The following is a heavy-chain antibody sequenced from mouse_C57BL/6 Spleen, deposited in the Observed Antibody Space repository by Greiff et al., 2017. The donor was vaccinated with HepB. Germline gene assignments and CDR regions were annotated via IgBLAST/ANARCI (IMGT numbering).Heavy chain of an antibody. CDR3: ARGDYGSSYWFAY. V-gene: IGHV1-69*01. CDR2: IDPSDSYT. D-gene: IGHD1-1*01. CDR1: GYTFTSYW. Sequence: QVQLQQPGAELVMPGASVKLSCKASGYTFTSYWMHWVKQRPGQGLEWIGEIDPSDSYTNYNQKFKGKSTFTVDKSSSTAYMQLSSLTSEDSAVYYCARGDYGSSYWFAYWGQGTLVTVSA. J-gene: IGHJ3*01.